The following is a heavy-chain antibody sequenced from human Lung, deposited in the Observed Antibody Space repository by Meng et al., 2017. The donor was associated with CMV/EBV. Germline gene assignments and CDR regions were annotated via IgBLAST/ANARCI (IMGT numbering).Heavy chain of an antibody. CDR1: GFTFSTFS. CDR2: ISSSTASV. V-gene: IGHV3-21*06. Sequence: GESXKISCAASGFTFSTFSMAWVRQAPGRGLEWVASISSSTASVYYAGSVQGRFTISRDNARNSLFLQMNSATAEDTAVYYCARDGSDYYDVIGYGPVDYWXQGVXVTVSS. CDR3: ARDGSDYYDVIGYGPVDY. J-gene: IGHJ4*02. D-gene: IGHD3-22*01.